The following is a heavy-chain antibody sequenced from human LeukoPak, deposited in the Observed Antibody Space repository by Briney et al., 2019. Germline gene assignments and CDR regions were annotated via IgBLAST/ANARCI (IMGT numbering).Heavy chain of an antibody. J-gene: IGHJ4*02. CDR1: GFTFSRHG. CDR3: AKVKPGRGPDY. D-gene: IGHD3-10*01. CDR2: ISYDGSNK. Sequence: PGRSLRLSYAASGFTFSRHGMHWVRRAPGKVLEWAAVISYDGSNKYYADSVKGRFTISRDNAKNSLYLQMNSLRAEDTAVYYCAKVKPGRGPDYWGQGTLVTVSS. V-gene: IGHV3-30*18.